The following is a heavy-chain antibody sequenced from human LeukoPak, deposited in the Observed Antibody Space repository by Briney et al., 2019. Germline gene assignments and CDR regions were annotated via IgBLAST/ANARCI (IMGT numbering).Heavy chain of an antibody. D-gene: IGHD3-3*01. CDR1: GFTFSSYW. CDR2: IKQDGSEK. V-gene: IGHV3-7*01. Sequence: GGSLRLSCAPSGFTFSSYWMSWVRQAPGKGLEWVANIKQDGSEKYYVDSVKGRFTISRDNAKNSLYLQMNSLRAGDTAVYYCAIQGYYDFWSGYYNAFDIWGQGTMVTVSS. J-gene: IGHJ3*02. CDR3: AIQGYYDFWSGYYNAFDI.